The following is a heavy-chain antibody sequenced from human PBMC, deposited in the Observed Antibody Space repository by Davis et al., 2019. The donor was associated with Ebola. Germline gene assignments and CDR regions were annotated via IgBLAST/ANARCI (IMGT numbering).Heavy chain of an antibody. D-gene: IGHD3-22*01. Sequence: GEFLKSSCAASGFIFSSYAMQWVRQAPGKGLEWVSYISSSSSTIYYADSVKGRFTISRDNAKNSLYLQMNSLRDEDTAVYYCARDLYSSGYYYGYWGQGTLVTVSS. V-gene: IGHV3-48*02. CDR3: ARDLYSSGYYYGY. CDR2: ISSSSSTI. CDR1: GFIFSSYA. J-gene: IGHJ4*02.